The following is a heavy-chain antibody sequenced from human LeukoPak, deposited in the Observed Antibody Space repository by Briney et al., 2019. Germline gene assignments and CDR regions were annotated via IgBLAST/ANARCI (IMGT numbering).Heavy chain of an antibody. CDR1: GFTFSSYS. J-gene: IGHJ3*02. CDR3: AKFLYSGILKGAFDI. CDR2: ISSTSSYI. Sequence: GGSLRLSCAASGFTFSSYSMNWVRQAPGKGLEWVSSISSTSSYICYEDSVKGRFTISRDNAKNSLYLEMNSLRAEDTAVYYCAKFLYSGILKGAFDIWGQGTMVTVSS. D-gene: IGHD1-26*01. V-gene: IGHV3-21*06.